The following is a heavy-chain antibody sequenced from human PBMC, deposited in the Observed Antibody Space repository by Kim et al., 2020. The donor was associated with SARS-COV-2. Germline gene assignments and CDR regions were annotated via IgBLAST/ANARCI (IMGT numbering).Heavy chain of an antibody. CDR2: DYSGST. CDR3: ARGFDI. J-gene: IGHJ3*02. V-gene: IGHV4-59*09. Sequence: DYSGSTTYNPALKSRVTKSVDTSKNQFSRKLSSVTAADTAVYYCARGFDIWGQGTMVTVSS.